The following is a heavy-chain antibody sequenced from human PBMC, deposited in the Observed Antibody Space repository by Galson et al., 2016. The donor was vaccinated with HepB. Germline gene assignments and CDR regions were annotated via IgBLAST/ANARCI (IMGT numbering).Heavy chain of an antibody. V-gene: IGHV3-33*06. J-gene: IGHJ4*02. CDR3: AKGRYCGGDCYSSDY. Sequence: SLRLSCAASGFTFSSYGMHWVRQAPGKGLEWVAVIWYDGSNKYYADSVKGRFTISRDNSKNTLYLQMNSLRAEDTAVYYCAKGRYCGGDCYSSDYWGQGTLVTVSS. D-gene: IGHD2-21*02. CDR2: IWYDGSNK. CDR1: GFTFSSYG.